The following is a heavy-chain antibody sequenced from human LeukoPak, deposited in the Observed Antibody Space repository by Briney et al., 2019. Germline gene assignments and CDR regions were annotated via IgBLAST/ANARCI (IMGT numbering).Heavy chain of an antibody. J-gene: IGHJ3*02. CDR2: IIPILGIA. V-gene: IGHV1-69*04. Sequence: GSSVKVSCKASGGTFSSYAISWVRQAPGQGLEWMGRIIPILGIANYAQKFQGRVTITADKSTSTAYMELSSLRSEDTAVYYCANLKSGGDGAFDIWGQGTMVTVSS. CDR1: GGTFSSYA. CDR3: ANLKSGGDGAFDI. D-gene: IGHD3-16*01.